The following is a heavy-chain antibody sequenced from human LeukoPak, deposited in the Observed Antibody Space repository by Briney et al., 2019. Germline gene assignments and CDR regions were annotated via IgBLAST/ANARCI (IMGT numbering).Heavy chain of an antibody. V-gene: IGHV3-74*01. Sequence: GGSLRLSCAASGFTFSSYWMHWVRQAPGKGLVWVSRINSDGSSTSSADSVKGRFTISRDNAKNTLYLQMNSQGVEDTAVYYCVTTYYYDSSGYAGYWGQGTLVTVSS. CDR3: VTTYYYDSSGYAGY. CDR2: INSDGSST. CDR1: GFTFSSYW. D-gene: IGHD3-22*01. J-gene: IGHJ4*02.